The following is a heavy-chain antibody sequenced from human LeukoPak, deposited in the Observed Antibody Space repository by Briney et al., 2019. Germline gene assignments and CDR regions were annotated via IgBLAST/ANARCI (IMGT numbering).Heavy chain of an antibody. D-gene: IGHD2-2*01. J-gene: IGHJ4*02. Sequence: PSETLSLTCTVSGGSISSSSYYWGWIRQPPGKGLEWIGSIYYSGSTYYNPSLKSRVTISVDTSKNQFSLKLSSVTAADTAVYYCASTWDIVVVPAAFDYWGQGTLVTVSS. CDR1: GGSISSSSYY. CDR3: ASTWDIVVVPAAFDY. CDR2: IYYSGST. V-gene: IGHV4-39*01.